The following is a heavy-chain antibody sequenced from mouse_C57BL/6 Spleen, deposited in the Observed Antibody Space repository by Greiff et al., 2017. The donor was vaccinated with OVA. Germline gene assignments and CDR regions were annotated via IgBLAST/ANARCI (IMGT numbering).Heavy chain of an antibody. CDR3: ARDDGCLRYFDV. D-gene: IGHD2-3*01. Sequence: QVQLQQSGPELVKPGASVKISCKASGYSFTSYYIHWVKQRPGQGLEWIGWIYPGSGNTKYNEKFKGKATLTADTSYSTAYMQLSSLTSEDSAVYYCARDDGCLRYFDVWGTGTTVTVSS. V-gene: IGHV1-66*01. J-gene: IGHJ1*03. CDR2: IYPGSGNT. CDR1: GYSFTSYY.